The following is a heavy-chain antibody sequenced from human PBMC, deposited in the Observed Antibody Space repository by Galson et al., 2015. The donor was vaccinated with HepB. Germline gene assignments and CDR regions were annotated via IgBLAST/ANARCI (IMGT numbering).Heavy chain of an antibody. J-gene: IGHJ3*02. V-gene: IGHV7-4-1*02. CDR2: INTNTGNP. D-gene: IGHD1-26*01. CDR1: GYSFTNYA. Sequence: SVKVSCKASGYSFTNYAIHWVRQAPGQGLEWMAWINTNTGNPTYAQGFTGRFVFSLDTSVSRAHLQISSLKVEDTAIYYCARSQWELPALDIWGQGTMVTVFS. CDR3: ARSQWELPALDI.